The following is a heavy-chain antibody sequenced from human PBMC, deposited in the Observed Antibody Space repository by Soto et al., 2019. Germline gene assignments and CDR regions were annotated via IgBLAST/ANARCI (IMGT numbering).Heavy chain of an antibody. Sequence: QLQLVQSGPEPKKPGASVKVSCKASGYTFATSTISWLRQAPGQGPEWMGWIKAYSGNTNYAQKLQGRLTMNTDTPTSTAYMELRSLTTDDTAIYYCAIADYGDDDYWGQGTLVTVSS. CDR2: IKAYSGNT. V-gene: IGHV1-18*01. D-gene: IGHD4-17*01. CDR3: AIADYGDDDY. J-gene: IGHJ4*02. CDR1: GYTFATST.